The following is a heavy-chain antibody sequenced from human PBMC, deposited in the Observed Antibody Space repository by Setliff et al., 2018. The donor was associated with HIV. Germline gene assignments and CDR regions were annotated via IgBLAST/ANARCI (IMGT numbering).Heavy chain of an antibody. CDR3: ARGGRDDYNYEY. J-gene: IGHJ4*02. Sequence: GGSLRLSCAASGFTLSNSAMTWVRQKPGRGLEWVSLIYSGGSTYYADSVKGRFTISRDNSKNTLYLQMNSLRAEDTAVYYCARGGRDDYNYEYWGQGTLVTVSS. CDR1: GFTLSNSA. V-gene: IGHV3-53*01. CDR2: IYSGGST. D-gene: IGHD4-4*01.